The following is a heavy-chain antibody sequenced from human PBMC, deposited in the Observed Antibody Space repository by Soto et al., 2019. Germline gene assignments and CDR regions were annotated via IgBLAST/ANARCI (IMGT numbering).Heavy chain of an antibody. V-gene: IGHV1-69*06. Sequence: SVKVSCKASGGTFSSYAISWVRQAPGQGLEWMGGIIPIFGTANYAQKFQGRVTITADKSTSTAYMELSSLRSEDTAVYYCARDKEGMWYRSSGHSGMDVWGQGTTVTVYS. J-gene: IGHJ6*02. D-gene: IGHD6-6*01. CDR1: GGTFSSYA. CDR3: ARDKEGMWYRSSGHSGMDV. CDR2: IIPIFGTA.